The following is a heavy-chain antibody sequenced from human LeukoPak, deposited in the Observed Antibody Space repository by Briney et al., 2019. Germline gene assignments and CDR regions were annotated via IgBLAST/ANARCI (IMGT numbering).Heavy chain of an antibody. J-gene: IGHJ4*02. V-gene: IGHV3-11*06. CDR2: ISSGSSYT. CDR3: ARDRAVAGTADMDY. Sequence: SGGSLRLSCAASGFTFSDYCMSWIRQAPGKGLEWVSYISSGSSYTNYADSVKGRFTISRDNAKNSLYLQMNSLRAEDTAVYYCARDRAVAGTADMDYWGQGTLVTVSS. D-gene: IGHD6-19*01. CDR1: GFTFSDYC.